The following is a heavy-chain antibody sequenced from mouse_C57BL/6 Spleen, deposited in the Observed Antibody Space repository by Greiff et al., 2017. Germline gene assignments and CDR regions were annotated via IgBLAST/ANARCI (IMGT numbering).Heavy chain of an antibody. CDR2: INPNNGGT. CDR1: GYTFTDYY. Sequence: EVQLQQSGPELVKPGASVKISCKASGYTFTDYYMNWVKQSPGKSLEWIGDINPNNGGTSYNQKFKGKATLTVDKSSSTAYMELRSLTSEDSAVYYCARGHYGPYWGQGTTLTVSS. CDR3: ARGHYGPY. D-gene: IGHD1-1*01. J-gene: IGHJ2*01. V-gene: IGHV1-26*01.